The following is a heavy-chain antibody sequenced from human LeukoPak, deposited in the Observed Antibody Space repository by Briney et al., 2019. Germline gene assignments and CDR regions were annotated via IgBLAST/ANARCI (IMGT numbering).Heavy chain of an antibody. Sequence: GGSLRLSCAASGFTFSSYSMNWVRQAPGKGLEWVSSISSSSSYIYYADSVKGRFTIPRDNAKNSLYLQMNSLRAEDTAVYYCARDPSPPIVVVVAATLDYWGRGTLVTVSS. CDR1: GFTFSSYS. CDR2: ISSSSSYI. D-gene: IGHD2-15*01. CDR3: ARDPSPPIVVVVAATLDY. V-gene: IGHV3-21*01. J-gene: IGHJ4*02.